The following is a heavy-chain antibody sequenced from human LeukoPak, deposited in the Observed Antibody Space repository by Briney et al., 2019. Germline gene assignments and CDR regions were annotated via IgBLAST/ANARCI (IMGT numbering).Heavy chain of an antibody. Sequence: PGGSLRLSCAASGFTFSSYSMNWVRQAPGKGLEWVSSISSSSSYIYYADSVKGRFTISRDNAKNSLYLQMNSLRAEDTAVYYCARSIAAAGPRYYYYMDVWGKGTTVTVSS. J-gene: IGHJ6*03. V-gene: IGHV3-21*01. CDR2: ISSSSSYI. CDR3: ARSIAAAGPRYYYYMDV. D-gene: IGHD6-13*01. CDR1: GFTFSSYS.